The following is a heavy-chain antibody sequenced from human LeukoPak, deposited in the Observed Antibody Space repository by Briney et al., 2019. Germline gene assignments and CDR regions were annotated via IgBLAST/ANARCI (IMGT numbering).Heavy chain of an antibody. D-gene: IGHD3-22*01. Sequence: PSETLSLTCTVSGGSISTYSWSWIRPPPGKGLEWIGFIYYSGSTNYNPSLKSRVTISVDTSKNHFYLKLYSVIAADTAVYYCARVDYDSSGYFDFWGQGTLVTVSS. J-gene: IGHJ4*02. CDR3: ARVDYDSSGYFDF. V-gene: IGHV4-59*12. CDR2: IYYSGST. CDR1: GGSISTYS.